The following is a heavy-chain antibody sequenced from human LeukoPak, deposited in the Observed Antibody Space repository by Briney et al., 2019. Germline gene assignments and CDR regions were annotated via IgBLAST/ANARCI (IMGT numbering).Heavy chain of an antibody. D-gene: IGHD5-12*01. V-gene: IGHV3-30*04. CDR3: TRGTVPGLATTYGTYFDS. Sequence: PGRSLRLSCAASGITISRSAMHWVRQAPGKGLEWVAIISHDGTNKYYLDSVKGRFTISRDNSKNTLYLQMDSLRAEDTAVYYCTRGTVPGLATTYGTYFDSWGQGTLVTVSP. J-gene: IGHJ4*02. CDR1: GITISRSA. CDR2: ISHDGTNK.